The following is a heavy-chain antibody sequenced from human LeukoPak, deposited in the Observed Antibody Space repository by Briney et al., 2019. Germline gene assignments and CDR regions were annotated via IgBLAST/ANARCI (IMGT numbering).Heavy chain of an antibody. V-gene: IGHV3-53*01. CDR3: TIVLMTGFSSGWYFAY. J-gene: IGHJ4*02. CDR2: IYSGGST. D-gene: IGHD6-19*01. Sequence: GGSLRLSCAASGFTVSSNYMSWVRQAPGKGLEWVSVIYSGGSTYYADSVKGRFTISRDNSKNTLYLQMNSLRADDTAVYYCTIVLMTGFSSGWYFAYWGQGTLVTVSS. CDR1: GFTVSSNY.